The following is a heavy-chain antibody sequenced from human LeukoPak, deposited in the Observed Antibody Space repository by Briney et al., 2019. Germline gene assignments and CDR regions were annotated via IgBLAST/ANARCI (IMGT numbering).Heavy chain of an antibody. CDR3: AKTSRRNSAYDSPFDS. J-gene: IGHJ4*02. D-gene: IGHD5-12*01. V-gene: IGHV3-23*01. CDR1: GFTFSTYA. CDR2: VRGSGSDT. Sequence: GGSPRLSCVVSGFTFSTYAMSWVRQAPGKGLEWVSAVRGSGSDTYYADSVKGRFTISRDNSKNTLYLQMNSLRAEDTAIYYCAKTSRRNSAYDSPFDSWGQGTLVTVSS.